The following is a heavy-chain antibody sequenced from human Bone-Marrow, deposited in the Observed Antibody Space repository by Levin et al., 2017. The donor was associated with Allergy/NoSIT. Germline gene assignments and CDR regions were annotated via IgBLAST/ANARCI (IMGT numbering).Heavy chain of an antibody. V-gene: IGHV3-23*01. Sequence: PGGSLRLSCAASGFTFSSYAMSWVRQAPGKGLEWVSAISGSGGSTYYADSVKGRFTISRDNSKNTLYLQMNSLRAEDTAVYYCAKDMVLRYFDWLLVVPSFDYWGQGTLVTVSS. CDR3: AKDMVLRYFDWLLVVPSFDY. CDR2: ISGSGGST. J-gene: IGHJ4*02. CDR1: GFTFSSYA. D-gene: IGHD3-9*01.